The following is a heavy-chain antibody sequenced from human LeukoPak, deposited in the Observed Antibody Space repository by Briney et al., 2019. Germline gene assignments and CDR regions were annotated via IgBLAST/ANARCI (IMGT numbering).Heavy chain of an antibody. Sequence: SETLSLTCAVYGGSFSGYYWSWIRQPPGKGLEWIGEINHSGSTNYNPSLKSRVTISVDTSKNQFSLKLSSVTAADTAVYYCARLMRYYGSGSYYPYYYYYMDVWGKGTTVTISS. CDR2: INHSGST. D-gene: IGHD3-10*01. CDR3: ARLMRYYGSGSYYPYYYYYMDV. CDR1: GGSFSGYY. J-gene: IGHJ6*03. V-gene: IGHV4-34*01.